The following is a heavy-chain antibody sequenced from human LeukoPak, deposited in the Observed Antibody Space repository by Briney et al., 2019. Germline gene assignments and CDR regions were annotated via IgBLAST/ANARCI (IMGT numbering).Heavy chain of an antibody. CDR1: GGSFSGYY. CDR3: ARGGGYCSSTSCYTLNYFDY. V-gene: IGHV4-34*01. J-gene: IGHJ4*02. Sequence: PSETLSLTCAVYGGSFSGYYWSWIRQPPGKGLEWIGEINYSGSTNYNPSLKSRVTISVDTSKNQFSLKLSSVTAADTAVYYCARGGGYCSSTSCYTLNYFDYWGQGTLVTVSS. CDR2: INYSGST. D-gene: IGHD2-2*02.